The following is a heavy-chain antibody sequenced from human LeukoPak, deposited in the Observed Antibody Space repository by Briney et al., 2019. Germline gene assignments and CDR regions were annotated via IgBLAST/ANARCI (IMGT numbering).Heavy chain of an antibody. J-gene: IGHJ5*02. D-gene: IGHD6-6*01. CDR1: GFTFSTYW. CDR3: ARGGAARPDL. Sequence: GGSLRLSCAASGFTFSTYWMNWFRQTPGKGVEWVAKIKADGGEKDHVASVKGRFTISRDNAKNSLYLQMNSLRVEDTAVYCCARGGAARPDLWGQGTLVTVSS. CDR2: IKADGGEK. V-gene: IGHV3-7*01.